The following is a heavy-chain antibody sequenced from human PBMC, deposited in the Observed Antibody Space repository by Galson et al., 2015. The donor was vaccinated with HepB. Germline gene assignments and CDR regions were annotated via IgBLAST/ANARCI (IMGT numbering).Heavy chain of an antibody. D-gene: IGHD5-24*01. V-gene: IGHV3-7*03. Sequence: SLRLSCAASEFTFSNYWMSWVRQAPGKGLEWVASIKRDGSEKYCVDSVEGRFLISRDNAKSSLYLQMSSLRADDTAVYYCARDWTRGGSNSRLFFDYWGQGTLVTVSS. CDR2: IKRDGSEK. CDR1: EFTFSNYW. CDR3: ARDWTRGGSNSRLFFDY. J-gene: IGHJ4*02.